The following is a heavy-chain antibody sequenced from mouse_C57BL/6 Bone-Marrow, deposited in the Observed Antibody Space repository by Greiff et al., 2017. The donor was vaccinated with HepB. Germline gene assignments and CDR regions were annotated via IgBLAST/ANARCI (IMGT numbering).Heavy chain of an antibody. CDR3: ARGITTVPYYFDY. V-gene: IGHV1-61*01. CDR2: IYPSDSET. Sequence: QVQLQQPGAELVRPGSSVKLSCKASGYTFTSYWMDWVKQRPGQGLEWIGNIYPSDSETHYNQKFKDKATLTADKSSSTAYMQLSSLTYEDSAVYYCARGITTVPYYFDYWGQGTTLTVSS. J-gene: IGHJ2*01. CDR1: GYTFTSYW. D-gene: IGHD1-1*01.